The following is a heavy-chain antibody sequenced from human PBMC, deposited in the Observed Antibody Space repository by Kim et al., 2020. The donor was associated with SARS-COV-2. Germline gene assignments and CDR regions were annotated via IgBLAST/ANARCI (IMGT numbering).Heavy chain of an antibody. Sequence: GGSLRLSCAASGFTFSSYAMHWVRQAPGKGLEWVAVISYDGSNKYYADSVKGRFTISRDNSKNTLYLQMNSLRAEDTAVYYCAREGYYDILTGYNKPFDYWGQGTLVTVSS. CDR1: GFTFSSYA. CDR2: ISYDGSNK. V-gene: IGHV3-30*04. CDR3: AREGYYDILTGYNKPFDY. D-gene: IGHD3-9*01. J-gene: IGHJ4*02.